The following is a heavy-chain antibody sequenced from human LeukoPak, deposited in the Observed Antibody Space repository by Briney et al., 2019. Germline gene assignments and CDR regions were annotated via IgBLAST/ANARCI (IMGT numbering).Heavy chain of an antibody. CDR2: IYSDGST. CDR3: AKSPLAQLVSFFDY. V-gene: IGHV3-53*01. D-gene: IGHD6-6*01. CDR1: GFTVSNNY. J-gene: IGHJ4*02. Sequence: PGGSLRLSCAASGFTVSNNYMSWVRQAPGKGLEWVSVIYSDGSTYFADSVKGRFTISRDNSKNTLYLQMNSLRAEDTAVYYCAKSPLAQLVSFFDYWGQGTLVTVSS.